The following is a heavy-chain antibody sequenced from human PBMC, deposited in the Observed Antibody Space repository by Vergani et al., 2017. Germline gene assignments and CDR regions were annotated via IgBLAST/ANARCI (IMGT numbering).Heavy chain of an antibody. V-gene: IGHV4-39*07. D-gene: IGHD6-19*01. J-gene: IGHJ4*02. CDR3: ARDSSGWTGYFDY. CDR2: INHSGST. Sequence: QLQLQESGPGLVKPSETLSLTCTVSGGSISSSSYYWSWIRQPPGKGLEWIGEINHSGSTNYNPSLKSRVTISVDTSKNQFSLKLSSVTAADTAVYYCARDSSGWTGYFDYWGQGTLVTVSS. CDR1: GGSISSSSYY.